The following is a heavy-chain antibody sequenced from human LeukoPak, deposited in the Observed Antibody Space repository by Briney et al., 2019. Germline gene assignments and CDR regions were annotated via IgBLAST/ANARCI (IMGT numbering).Heavy chain of an antibody. J-gene: IGHJ4*02. CDR2: ISGSGGST. CDR3: AKVWDWGIGSY. Sequence: GGSLRLSCAASGFTFSSYAMSWVRQAPGKGLEWVSAISGSGGSTYYADSVKGRFTISRDNSKNTPYLQMNSLRAEDTAVYYCAKVWDWGIGSYWGQGTLVTVSS. V-gene: IGHV3-23*01. D-gene: IGHD3/OR15-3a*01. CDR1: GFTFSSYA.